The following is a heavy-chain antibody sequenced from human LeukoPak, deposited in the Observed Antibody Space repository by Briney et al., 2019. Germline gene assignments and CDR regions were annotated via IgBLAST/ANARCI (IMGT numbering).Heavy chain of an antibody. Sequence: GGSLRLSCVASGFTFSSRDWMTWVRQAPGKGLEWVANIKQDGSEKYYVDSVKGRFTISRDNAKNSLYLQMNSLRAEDTAVYYCARVKIRRYYYDSSGYFDYWGQGTLVTVSS. J-gene: IGHJ4*02. D-gene: IGHD3-22*01. CDR2: IKQDGSEK. CDR3: ARVKIRRYYYDSSGYFDY. V-gene: IGHV3-7*01. CDR1: GFTFSSRDW.